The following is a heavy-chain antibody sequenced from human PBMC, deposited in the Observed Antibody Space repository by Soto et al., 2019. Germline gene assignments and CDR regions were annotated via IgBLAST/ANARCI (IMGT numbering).Heavy chain of an antibody. J-gene: IGHJ5*02. CDR1: GGSISSSSYS. Sequence: SETLSLTCTVSGGSISSSSYSWGWFRQPPGKGLEWIGSIYYSGSTYYNPSLKSRVTISVDTAKNQVSLKLSSVIAADPAVSYCAGHGLDYSNWFDPWGQETLVTVSS. CDR2: IYYSGST. D-gene: IGHD4-17*01. V-gene: IGHV4-39*01. CDR3: AGHGLDYSNWFDP.